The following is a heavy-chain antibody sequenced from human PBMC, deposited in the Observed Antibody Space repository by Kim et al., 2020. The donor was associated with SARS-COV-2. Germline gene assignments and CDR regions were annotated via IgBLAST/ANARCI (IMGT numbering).Heavy chain of an antibody. J-gene: IGHJ4*02. V-gene: IGHV4-30-2*04. CDR3: ARSPSSGSYESEYYFDY. Sequence: LKSRVTISVDTSKNQFSLKVTSVTAADTAVYYCARSPSSGSYESEYYFDYWGQGTLVTVSS. D-gene: IGHD1-26*01.